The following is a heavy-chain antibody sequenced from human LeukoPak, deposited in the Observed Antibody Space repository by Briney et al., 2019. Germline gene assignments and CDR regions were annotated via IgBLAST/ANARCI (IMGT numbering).Heavy chain of an antibody. CDR2: IYYSGTT. CDR3: TRGKDGYNYLFDF. J-gene: IGHJ4*02. CDR1: GGSISSYY. D-gene: IGHD5-24*01. V-gene: IGHV4-59*01. Sequence: SETLSLTCTVSGGSISSYYWSWIRQPPGKGLEWIGYIYYSGTTNYSPSLKSRVTLSVDTSKNQFSLKLNSVTAADTAVYYCTRGKDGYNYLFDFWGQGTLVTVSS.